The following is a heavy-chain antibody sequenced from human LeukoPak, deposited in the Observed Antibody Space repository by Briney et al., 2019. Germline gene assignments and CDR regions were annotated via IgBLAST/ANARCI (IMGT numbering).Heavy chain of an antibody. CDR1: GGSISSGDYY. Sequence: PSQTPPLTCTVSGGSISSGDYYWSWIRQHPGKGLEWIGYIYYSGSTYCNPSLKSRITISVDTSKNQFSLKLSSVTAADTAVYYCARDSSYYYDSSGHIWGQGTMVTVSS. V-gene: IGHV4-31*03. CDR3: ARDSSYYYDSSGHI. J-gene: IGHJ3*02. D-gene: IGHD3-22*01. CDR2: IYYSGST.